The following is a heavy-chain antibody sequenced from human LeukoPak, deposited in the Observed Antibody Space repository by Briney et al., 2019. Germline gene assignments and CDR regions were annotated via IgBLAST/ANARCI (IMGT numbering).Heavy chain of an antibody. CDR2: IIPILGIA. CDR3: ARGRDWFDP. CDR1: GGTFSSDA. V-gene: IGHV1-69*04. J-gene: IGHJ5*02. Sequence: SVKVSCKTSGGTFSSDAISGGRQAPGQGLEWMGRIIPILGIANYAQKFQGRVTITADKSTSTAYMEMSSLRSEDTAVYYWARGRDWFDPWGQGTLVTVSS.